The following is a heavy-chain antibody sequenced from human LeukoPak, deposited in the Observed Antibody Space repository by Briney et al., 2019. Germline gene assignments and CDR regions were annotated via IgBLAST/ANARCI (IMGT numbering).Heavy chain of an antibody. D-gene: IGHD6-19*01. J-gene: IGHJ4*02. V-gene: IGHV1-8*01. Sequence: ASVKVSCKASGYTFTSYDINWARQATGQGLEWMGWMNPNSGNTGYAQKFQGRVTMTRNTSISTAYMELSSLRSEDTAVYYCARGFDQYSSGWCSYWGQGTLVTVSS. CDR2: MNPNSGNT. CDR1: GYTFTSYD. CDR3: ARGFDQYSSGWCSY.